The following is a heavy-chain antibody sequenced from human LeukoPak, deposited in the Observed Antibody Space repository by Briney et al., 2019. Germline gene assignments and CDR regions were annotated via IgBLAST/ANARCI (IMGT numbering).Heavy chain of an antibody. CDR1: GFTFSRSW. CDR2: INSDGSST. D-gene: IGHD2-2*02. V-gene: IGHV3-74*01. J-gene: IGHJ4*02. CDR3: ARAPYTTGRSFYFNS. Sequence: PGGSLRLSCAASGFTFSRSWMHWVRQGPGKGLVWVSRINSDGSSTRYADFVKGRFTISRDNAKNTLYLQMNSLRSEDTALYYCARAPYTTGRSFYFNSWGQGTLVTVSS.